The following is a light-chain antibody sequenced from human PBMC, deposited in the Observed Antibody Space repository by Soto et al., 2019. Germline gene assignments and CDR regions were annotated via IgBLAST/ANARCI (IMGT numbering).Light chain of an antibody. Sequence: DIQVTQSPSTLSTSVGERVTMTCRASQAPGGFLAWFQQKPGKATKLLIYDASNLQTGVPPRLSGSQTGTDFTLTISGLEPADLGVYYGQQRHNWPITFGQGTRLEIK. J-gene: IGKJ5*01. CDR3: QQRHNWPIT. CDR2: DAS. V-gene: IGKV1-5*01. CDR1: QAPGGF.